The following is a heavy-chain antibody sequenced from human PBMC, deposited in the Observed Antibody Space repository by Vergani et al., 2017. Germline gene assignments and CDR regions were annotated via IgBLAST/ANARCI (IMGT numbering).Heavy chain of an antibody. V-gene: IGHV4-61*01. J-gene: IGHJ3*02. Sequence: QVQLQESGPGLVKPSETLSLTCTVSGGSISSGIYYWSWIRQPPGKGLEWIGYIYYSGSTNYNPSLKSRVTISVDTSKNQFSLKLSSVTAADTAVYYCARNPYCGGDCYSDAFDIWGQGTMVTVSS. CDR3: ARNPYCGGDCYSDAFDI. D-gene: IGHD2-21*02. CDR2: IYYSGST. CDR1: GGSISSGIYY.